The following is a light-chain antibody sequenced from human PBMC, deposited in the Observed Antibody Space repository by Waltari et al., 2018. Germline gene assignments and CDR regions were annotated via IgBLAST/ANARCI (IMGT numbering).Light chain of an antibody. Sequence: EIAMTQWPATLSVTTGERATSSGRASHSVSSNLQWYQQKPGKAPRVLSYCASTRATGIPSMFSGSVSGTEFTLTFSSLQSEDFAFDYCPQYNNSLPYTFGPGT. J-gene: IGKJ2*01. CDR1: HSVSSN. V-gene: IGKV3-15*01. CDR2: CAS. CDR3: PQYNNSLPYT.